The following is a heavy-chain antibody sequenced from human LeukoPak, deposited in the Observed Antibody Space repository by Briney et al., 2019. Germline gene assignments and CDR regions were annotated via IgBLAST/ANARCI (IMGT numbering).Heavy chain of an antibody. CDR2: IYTDGST. D-gene: IGHD5-12*01. CDR3: ALATIFGAYYYYYYMDV. V-gene: IGHV3-53*01. Sequence: GGSLRLSCAASGFTVSSKYMNWVRQAPGKGPEWVSVIYTDGSTYYADSVKGRFTISRDNSKNTLYLQMNSLRAEDTAVYYCALATIFGAYYYYYYMDVWGKGTTVTVSS. CDR1: GFTVSSKY. J-gene: IGHJ6*03.